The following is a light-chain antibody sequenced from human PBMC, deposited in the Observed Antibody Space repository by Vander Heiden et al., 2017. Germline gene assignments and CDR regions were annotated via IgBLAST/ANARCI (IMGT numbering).Light chain of an antibody. CDR1: SANIGSTT. J-gene: IGLJ1*01. V-gene: IGLV1-44*01. Sequence: QSVLTQPPSASGTPGQRVTISCSGSSANIGSTTVNWYQQLPGPAPKLLIYANNQRPSGVPDRFSGSKSGTSASLAISGLQSEDEADYYCAAWDDSLNVHYVFGTGTKVTVL. CDR2: ANN. CDR3: AAWDDSLNVHYV.